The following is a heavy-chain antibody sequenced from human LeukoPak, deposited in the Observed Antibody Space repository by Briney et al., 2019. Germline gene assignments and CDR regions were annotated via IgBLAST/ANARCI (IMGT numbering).Heavy chain of an antibody. CDR1: GYSISSGYY. D-gene: IGHD5-18*01. CDR2: IYHSGST. V-gene: IGHV4-38-2*02. Sequence: PSETLSLTCTVSGYSISSGYYWGWIRQPPGKGLEWIGSIYHSGSTYYNPSLKSRVTISVDTSKNQFSLKLSSVTAADTAVYYCARDGYSYGDPFDYWGQGTLVTVSS. CDR3: ARDGYSYGDPFDY. J-gene: IGHJ4*02.